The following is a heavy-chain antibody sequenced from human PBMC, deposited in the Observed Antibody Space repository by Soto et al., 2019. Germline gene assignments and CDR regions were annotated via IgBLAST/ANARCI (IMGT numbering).Heavy chain of an antibody. CDR3: ARALGKDTAMVNLPPGDYYYYGMDV. J-gene: IGHJ6*02. Sequence: GGSLRLSCAASGFTVSSKYMTWVRQAPGKGLEWVSLIQSGGSTYYADSVKGRFTISRDNPKNTLYLQMNSLRAEDTAVYYCARALGKDTAMVNLPPGDYYYYGMDVWGQGTTVTVSS. CDR1: GFTVSSKY. D-gene: IGHD5-18*01. V-gene: IGHV3-53*01. CDR2: IQSGGST.